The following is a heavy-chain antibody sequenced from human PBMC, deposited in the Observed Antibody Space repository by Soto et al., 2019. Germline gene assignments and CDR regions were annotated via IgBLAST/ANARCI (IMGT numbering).Heavy chain of an antibody. CDR1: GYTFTNYW. Sequence: EVQLVQSGAEVKKTGESLRISCQGSGYTFTNYWIGWVRQMPGKGLEWMGIIYPGNSETRYSPSFRGQVTISVDKSINTAFLQWSSLKASDTAMYYCATHSSYWYWDYWGQGTLVTVSS. V-gene: IGHV5-51*03. CDR2: IYPGNSET. CDR3: ATHSSYWYWDY. J-gene: IGHJ4*02. D-gene: IGHD6-13*01.